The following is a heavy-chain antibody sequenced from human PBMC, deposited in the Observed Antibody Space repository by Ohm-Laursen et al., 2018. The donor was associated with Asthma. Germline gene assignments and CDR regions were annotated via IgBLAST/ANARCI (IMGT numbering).Heavy chain of an antibody. J-gene: IGHJ4*02. CDR3: ARDVMEWYLPAFDF. V-gene: IGHV3-30-3*01. Sequence: SLRLSCAASGFTLRSYAMHWVRQAPGKGLEWVAVGGSYYDGGLKYYADSVNGRFTVSRDDPKNTLYLQMNSLRPDDTAVYYCARDVMEWYLPAFDFWGQGTLVTVSS. D-gene: IGHD3-3*01. CDR2: GGSYYDGGLK. CDR1: GFTLRSYA.